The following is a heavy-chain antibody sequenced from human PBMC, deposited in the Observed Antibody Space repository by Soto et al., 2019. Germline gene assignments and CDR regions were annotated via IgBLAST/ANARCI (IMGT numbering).Heavy chain of an antibody. CDR1: GFTFSSYG. J-gene: IGHJ6*02. V-gene: IGHV3-33*01. D-gene: IGHD2-15*01. Sequence: SGGSLRLSCAASGFTFSSYGMHWVRQAPGKGLEWVAVIWYDGSNKYYADSVKGRFTISRDNSKNTLYLQMNSLRAEDTAVYYCARECGGSCYSYYYYYGMDVWGQGTTVTVSS. CDR2: IWYDGSNK. CDR3: ARECGGSCYSYYYYYGMDV.